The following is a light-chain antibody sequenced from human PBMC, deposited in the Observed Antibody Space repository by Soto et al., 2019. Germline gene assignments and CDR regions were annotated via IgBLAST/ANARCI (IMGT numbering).Light chain of an antibody. CDR2: DAS. J-gene: IGKJ4*01. CDR1: QDISNY. Sequence: DIQMTQSPSSLSASVGDRVTITCQASQDISNYLNWYQQKPGKAPKLLIYDASNLETGVPSRFSGSISGTDFTFTISSLQPEDIATYYCPQYDNLPQLTFGGGTKVEIK. V-gene: IGKV1-33*01. CDR3: PQYDNLPQLT.